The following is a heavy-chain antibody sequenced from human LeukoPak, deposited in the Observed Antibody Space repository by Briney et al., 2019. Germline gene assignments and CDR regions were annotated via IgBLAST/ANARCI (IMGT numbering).Heavy chain of an antibody. V-gene: IGHV3-23*01. D-gene: IGHD3-10*01. J-gene: IGHJ4*02. CDR3: AKRGVVIRGILVIGYHQEAYHYDF. CDR2: ISERGGGT. CDR1: GISLSNYG. Sequence: PGGSPRLSCVVSGISLSNYGMTWVRHAPGKGLEWVSYISERGGGTMYADSVKGRFTISRDTSLNTLYLQMNNLRAEDTAVYFCAKRGVVIRGILVIGYHQEAYHYDFWGQGVMVTVSS.